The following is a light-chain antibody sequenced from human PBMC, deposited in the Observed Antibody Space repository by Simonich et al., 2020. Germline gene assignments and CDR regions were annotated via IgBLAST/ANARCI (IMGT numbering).Light chain of an antibody. V-gene: IGKV1-5*03. J-gene: IGKJ1*01. CDR1: QSISSW. Sequence: DIQMTQSPSTLSASVGDRVTITCRASQSISSWLAWYQQKPGKAPKLLIDKASSLESGVPSRFSGRGSGTEFTLTISSLQPDDFATYYCQQYNSYSRTFGQGTKVEIK. CDR2: KAS. CDR3: QQYNSYSRT.